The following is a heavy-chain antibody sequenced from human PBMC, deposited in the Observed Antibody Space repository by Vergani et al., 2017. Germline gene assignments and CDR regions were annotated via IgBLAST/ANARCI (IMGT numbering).Heavy chain of an antibody. J-gene: IGHJ4*02. D-gene: IGHD2-2*01. CDR1: GYIFTSHY. Sequence: QVQLVQSGAEVKRPGASVKVSCRAIGYIFTSHYIHWVRQAPGQGLEWMGIMNPSGGSTSYAQKFQGRVTMTRDTSTTTVYMELSSLRSEDTAVYYCASYCSSTSCPEYWGQGTLVTVSS. CDR3: ASYCSSTSCPEY. CDR2: MNPSGGST. V-gene: IGHV1-46*01.